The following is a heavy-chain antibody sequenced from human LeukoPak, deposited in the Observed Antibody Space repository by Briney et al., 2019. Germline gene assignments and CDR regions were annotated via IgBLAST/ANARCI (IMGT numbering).Heavy chain of an antibody. CDR2: IYHSGST. CDR3: ARGLDYGDYSDNWFDP. V-gene: IGHV4-38-2*02. D-gene: IGHD4-17*01. Sequence: SETLSLTCTVSGGSISSYYWGWIRQPPGKGLEWIGSIYHSGSTYYNPSLKSRATISVDTSKNQFSLKLSSVTAADTAVYYCARGLDYGDYSDNWFDPWGQGTLVTVSS. CDR1: GGSISSYY. J-gene: IGHJ5*02.